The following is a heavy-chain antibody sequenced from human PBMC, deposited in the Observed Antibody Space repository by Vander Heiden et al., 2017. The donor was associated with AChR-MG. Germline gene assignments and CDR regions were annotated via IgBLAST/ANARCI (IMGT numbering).Heavy chain of an antibody. Sequence: EVHLVESGGGLVQPGGSLRLSCAASGFTLSYYWMTWIRQVPGKGLEWVANIKEDGSKKNHMESVKGRFTISRDNAKNSLYLQMSSLRAEDTAVYYCARQSPNARSTPDYWGQGTLVTVSS. D-gene: IGHD2-15*01. CDR1: GFTLSYYW. CDR2: IKEDGSKK. V-gene: IGHV3-7*01. CDR3: ARQSPNARSTPDY. J-gene: IGHJ4*02.